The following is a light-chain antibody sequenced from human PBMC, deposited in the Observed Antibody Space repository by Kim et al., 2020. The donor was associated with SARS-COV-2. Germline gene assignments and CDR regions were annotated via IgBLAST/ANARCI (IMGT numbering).Light chain of an antibody. CDR3: QQYHITPLT. Sequence: DIVMTQSPDSLAVSLGERATINCKSSQSVLYSSNNKNYLAWYQQRPGQPPKLLIYWASTRESGVPDRFSGSGSGTDFTLTISSLQAEDVAVYYCQQYHITPLTFGQGTKVDIK. J-gene: IGKJ1*01. V-gene: IGKV4-1*01. CDR2: WAS. CDR1: QSVLYSSNNKNY.